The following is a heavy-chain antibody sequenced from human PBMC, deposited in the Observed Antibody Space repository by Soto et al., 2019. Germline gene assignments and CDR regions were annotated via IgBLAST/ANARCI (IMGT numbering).Heavy chain of an antibody. CDR3: AKGQVICYDAIYYYYGMDV. J-gene: IGHJ6*02. Sequence: GGSLRLSCAASGFTFSSYAMSWVRQAPGKGLEWVSAISGSGGSTYYADSVKGRFTISRDNSKNTLYLQMNSLRAEDTAVYYCAKGQVICYDAIYYYYGMDVWGQGTTVTVSS. V-gene: IGHV3-23*01. CDR2: ISGSGGST. CDR1: GFTFSSYA. D-gene: IGHD5-12*01.